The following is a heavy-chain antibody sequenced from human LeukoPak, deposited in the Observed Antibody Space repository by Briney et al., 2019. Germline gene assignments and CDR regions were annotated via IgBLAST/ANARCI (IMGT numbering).Heavy chain of an antibody. D-gene: IGHD3-22*01. CDR3: ARISKPYYYDSSGYYFDY. CDR2: IYYSGST. J-gene: IGHJ4*02. Sequence: SETLSLTCTVSGGSISSYYWTWIRQPAGKGLEWIGYIYYSGSTNYNPSLKSRVTISVDTSKNQFSLKLSSVTAADTAVYYCARISKPYYYDSSGYYFDYWGQGTLVTVSS. CDR1: GGSISSYY. V-gene: IGHV4-59*01.